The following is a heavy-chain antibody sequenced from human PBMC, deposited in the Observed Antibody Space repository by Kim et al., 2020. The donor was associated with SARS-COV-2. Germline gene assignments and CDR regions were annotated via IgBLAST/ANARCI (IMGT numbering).Heavy chain of an antibody. J-gene: IGHJ4*01. V-gene: IGHV3-23*01. Sequence: GGSLRLSCAASGFTFSTFAMTWVRQAPGKGLEWVSAVSGGGGRTYYADSVKGRFTISRDNSKNTLYLQMNGLRGEDTAVYYCAKLPSSVYGDLAFFDYWG. CDR1: GFTFSTFA. CDR2: VSGGGGRT. CDR3: AKLPSSVYGDLAFFDY. D-gene: IGHD4-17*01.